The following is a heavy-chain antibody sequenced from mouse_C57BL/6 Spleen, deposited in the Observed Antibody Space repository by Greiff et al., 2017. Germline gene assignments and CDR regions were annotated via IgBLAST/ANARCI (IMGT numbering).Heavy chain of an antibody. CDR3: ARGSYYSNYVAWFAY. V-gene: IGHV8-12*01. CDR1: GFSLSTSGMG. Sequence: QVTLKESGPGILQSSQTLSLTCSFSGFSLSTSGMGVSWIRQPSGKGLEWLAHIYWDDDKRYNPSLKSRLTISKDTSRNQVFLKITSVDTADTATYYCARGSYYSNYVAWFAYWGQGTLVTVSA. J-gene: IGHJ3*01. D-gene: IGHD2-5*01. CDR2: IYWDDDK.